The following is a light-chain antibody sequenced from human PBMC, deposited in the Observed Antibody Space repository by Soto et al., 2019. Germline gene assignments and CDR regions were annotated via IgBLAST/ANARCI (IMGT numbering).Light chain of an antibody. CDR3: AAWDDSLSGQGI. Sequence: QPVLTQPPSASETPGQRVTISCSGSTSNIGSDYVYWYQQLPGTAPKLLIYSNDQRPSGVPDRFSGSKSGTSASLAISGLRSADESDYYCAAWDDSLSGQGIFGGGTKVTVL. CDR2: SND. V-gene: IGLV1-47*01. CDR1: TSNIGSDY. J-gene: IGLJ2*01.